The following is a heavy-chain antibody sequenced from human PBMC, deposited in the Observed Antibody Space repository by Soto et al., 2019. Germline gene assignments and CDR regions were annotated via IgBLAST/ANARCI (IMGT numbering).Heavy chain of an antibody. V-gene: IGHV4-34*01. J-gene: IGHJ6*02. CDR3: ARGQYYDLWSGCYKCPRGMDV. CDR2: INHSGST. CDR1: GGSFSGYY. D-gene: IGHD3-3*01. Sequence: PSETLSLTCAVYGGSFSGYYWSWIRQPPGKGLEWIGEINHSGSTNYNPSLKSRVTISVDTAKNQFSLKLSSVTAADTAVYYCARGQYYDLWSGCYKCPRGMDVWGQGTTVTVAS.